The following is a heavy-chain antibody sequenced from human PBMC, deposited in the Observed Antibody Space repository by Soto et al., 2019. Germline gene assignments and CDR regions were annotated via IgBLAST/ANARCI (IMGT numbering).Heavy chain of an antibody. D-gene: IGHD2-2*01. V-gene: IGHV4-30-2*01. CDR2: IYQSGST. CDR3: ATVPDH. CDR1: VGFISSGGYS. Sequence: QLQLQESGSGRVQTSQTMYLTCAVSVGFISSGGYSGSWNRQPPGKGLEWIGYIYQSGSTYYNPPLQSRAPISVDRSKNYFSLKLSSVTAADTAGYYCATVPDHWWQGALVAVSS. J-gene: IGHJ4*02.